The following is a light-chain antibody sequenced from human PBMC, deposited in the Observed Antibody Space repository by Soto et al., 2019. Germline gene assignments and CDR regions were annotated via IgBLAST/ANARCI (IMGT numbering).Light chain of an antibody. Sequence: EIVMTQSPATLSVSPGDRATLSCRASPSVSSHLAWYQQKPGQAPRLLIYGASTRATGIPARFSGSGSGTEFTLIISSLQTEDSALYYCQQYDSYLLTFGGGTKV. CDR1: PSVSSH. V-gene: IGKV3-15*01. CDR3: QQYDSYLLT. CDR2: GAS. J-gene: IGKJ4*01.